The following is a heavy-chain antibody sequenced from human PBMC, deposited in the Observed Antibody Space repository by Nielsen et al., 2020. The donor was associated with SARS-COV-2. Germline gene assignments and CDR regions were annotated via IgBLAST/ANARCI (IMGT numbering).Heavy chain of an antibody. Sequence: GGSLRLSCAASGFTFSSYGMHWVRQAPGKGLEWVAVISYDGSNKYYADSVKGRFTISRDNSKNTLYLQMNSLRAEDTAVYYCAKDNAYYDSSGYYFEYDYWGQGTLVTVSS. CDR2: ISYDGSNK. CDR3: AKDNAYYDSSGYYFEYDY. CDR1: GFTFSSYG. J-gene: IGHJ4*02. V-gene: IGHV3-30*18. D-gene: IGHD3-22*01.